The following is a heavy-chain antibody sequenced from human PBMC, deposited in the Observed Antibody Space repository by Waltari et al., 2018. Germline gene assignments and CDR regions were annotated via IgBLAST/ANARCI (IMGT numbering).Heavy chain of an antibody. J-gene: IGHJ3*02. D-gene: IGHD3-22*01. CDR1: GGSFSGYY. V-gene: IGHV4-34*01. Sequence: QVQLQQWGAGLLKPSETLSLTCAVYGGSFSGYYWSWIRQHPGKGLEWIGYIYYSGSTYYNPSLKSRVTISVDTSKNQFSLKLSSVTAADTAVYYCARDPITMIAPPDIWGQGTMVTVSS. CDR3: ARDPITMIAPPDI. CDR2: IYYSGST.